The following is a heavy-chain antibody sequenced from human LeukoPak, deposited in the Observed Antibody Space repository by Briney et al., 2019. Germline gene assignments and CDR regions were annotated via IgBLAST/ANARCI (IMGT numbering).Heavy chain of an antibody. Sequence: GGSLGLSCAASGFTFHNYAMAWVRQAPEKGLEWVSSITDNGFNTYYADSVKGRFTISRDNSKNTLYLQMNSLRAEDTALYYSAKGLRGNYDHWGQGTLVTVSS. CDR3: AKGLRGNYDH. D-gene: IGHD1-1*01. CDR1: GFTFHNYA. J-gene: IGHJ5*02. CDR2: ITDNGFNT. V-gene: IGHV3-23*01.